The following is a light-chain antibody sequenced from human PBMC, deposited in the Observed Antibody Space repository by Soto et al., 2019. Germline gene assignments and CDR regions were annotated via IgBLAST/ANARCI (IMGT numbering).Light chain of an antibody. CDR1: QSISSY. J-gene: IGKJ2*01. CDR3: QQSSTPPHT. V-gene: IGKV1-39*01. CDR2: AAS. Sequence: DIPMTQSPSSLSASVGDRVTITCRASQSISSYLNWYQHKPGRAPKLLISAASSLQSGVPSRFSGRRSETDFTLTINSLQPEDFATYYCQQSSTPPHTFGQGTKLEIK.